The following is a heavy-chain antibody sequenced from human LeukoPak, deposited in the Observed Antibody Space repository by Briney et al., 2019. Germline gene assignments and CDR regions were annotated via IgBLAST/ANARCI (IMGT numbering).Heavy chain of an antibody. Sequence: SETLSLTCVVYGGSFSGYFWNWIRQPPGKGLEWVGEINHSGSTNYNPSLKSRVTISVDTSKNQFSLKLSSVTAADTAVYYCARYYSNYLFDYWGQGTLVTVSS. J-gene: IGHJ4*02. V-gene: IGHV4-34*01. CDR3: ARYYSNYLFDY. D-gene: IGHD4-11*01. CDR2: INHSGST. CDR1: GGSFSGYF.